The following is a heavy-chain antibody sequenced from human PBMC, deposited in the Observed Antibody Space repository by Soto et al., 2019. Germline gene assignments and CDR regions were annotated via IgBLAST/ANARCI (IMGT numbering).Heavy chain of an antibody. CDR2: IKQDGSEK. D-gene: IGHD2-15*01. Sequence: EVYLVESGGGLVQPGGSLRLSCAASGFTFSSYWMSWVRQAPGKGLEWVANIKQDGSEKYYVDPVKGRFTVSRDNAKNSLYLQMSSLRAEDTAVYYCARVCCYESNFYYYMDVWGKGTTVTVSS. J-gene: IGHJ6*03. CDR3: ARVCCYESNFYYYMDV. CDR1: GFTFSSYW. V-gene: IGHV3-7*01.